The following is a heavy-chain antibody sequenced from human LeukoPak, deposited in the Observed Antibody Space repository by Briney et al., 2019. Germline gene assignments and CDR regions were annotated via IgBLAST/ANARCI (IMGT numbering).Heavy chain of an antibody. CDR2: IYYSGST. D-gene: IGHD2/OR15-2a*01. V-gene: IGHV4-39*07. J-gene: IGHJ4*02. CDR3: ARDSYLYYFDY. CDR1: GGSISSSSYY. Sequence: SETLSLTCTVSGGSISSSSYYWGWIRQPPGKGLEWIGSIYYSGSTYYNPSLKSRVTISVDTSKNQFSLKLSSVTAADTAVYYCARDSYLYYFDYWGQGTLVTVSS.